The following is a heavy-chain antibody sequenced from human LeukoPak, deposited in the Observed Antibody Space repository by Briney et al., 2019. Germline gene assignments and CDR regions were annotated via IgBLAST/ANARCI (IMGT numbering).Heavy chain of an antibody. V-gene: IGHV1-69*04. Sequence: ASVKVSCKASGGTFSSYAISWVRQAPGQGLEWMGRIIPILGIANYAQKFQGRVTITADKSTSTAYMELSSLRSEDTAVYYCAKTGIGYYDSSGSFDYWGQGTLVTVSS. CDR3: AKTGIGYYDSSGSFDY. D-gene: IGHD3-22*01. J-gene: IGHJ4*02. CDR2: IIPILGIA. CDR1: GGTFSSYA.